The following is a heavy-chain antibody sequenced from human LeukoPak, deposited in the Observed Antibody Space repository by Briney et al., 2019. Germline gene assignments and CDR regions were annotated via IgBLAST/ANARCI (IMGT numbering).Heavy chain of an antibody. V-gene: IGHV3-33*01. CDR2: IWYDGSNK. J-gene: IGHJ6*02. CDR3: ATEPAAGTDYYYGMDV. D-gene: IGHD6-13*01. Sequence: GRSLRLSCAASGFTFSSYGMHWVRQAPGKGLEWVAVIWYDGSNKYYADSVKGRFTISRDNSKNTLYLQMNSLRAEDTAVYYCATEPAAGTDYYYGMDVWGQGTTVTVSS. CDR1: GFTFSSYG.